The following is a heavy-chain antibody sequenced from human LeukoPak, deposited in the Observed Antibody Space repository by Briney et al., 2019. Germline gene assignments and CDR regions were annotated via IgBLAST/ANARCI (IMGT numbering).Heavy chain of an antibody. J-gene: IGHJ6*03. CDR2: IKQDGSEK. V-gene: IGHV3-7*01. Sequence: PGGSLRLSCSASGFTFSSYWMSWVRQAPGKGLEWVANIKQDGSEKYYVDSVKGRFTISRDNAKNSLYLQMNSLRAEDTAVYYCARGRGERGSGSYYKGGLIYYYYYYMDVWGKGTTVTVSS. CDR3: ARGRGERGSGSYYKGGLIYYYYYYMDV. D-gene: IGHD3-10*01. CDR1: GFTFSSYW.